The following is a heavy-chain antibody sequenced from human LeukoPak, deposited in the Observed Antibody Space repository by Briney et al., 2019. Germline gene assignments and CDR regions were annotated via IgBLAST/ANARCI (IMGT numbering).Heavy chain of an antibody. CDR1: GFTVSSNH. CDR3: TTDYCSGASCRSDH. J-gene: IGHJ4*02. V-gene: IGHV3-53*01. D-gene: IGHD2-15*01. CDR2: IYSGGST. Sequence: GGSLRLSCAASGFTVSSNHMSWVRQAPGKGLEWVSFIYSGGSTYYTDSVEGRFTISRDSSKNTLYLQMNSLRAEDTAVYYCTTDYCSGASCRSDHWGQGTLVTVSS.